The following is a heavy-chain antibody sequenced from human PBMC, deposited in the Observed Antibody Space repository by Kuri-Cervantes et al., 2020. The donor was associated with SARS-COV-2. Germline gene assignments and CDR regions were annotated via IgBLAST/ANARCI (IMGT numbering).Heavy chain of an antibody. CDR1: GESFSGYY. V-gene: IGHV4-34*01. J-gene: IGHJ5*02. Sequence: SETLSLTCAYYGESFSGYYWSWIRQPPGKGLEWIGEINHSGSTNYNPSLKSRVTISVDTSKNQFSLKLSSVTAADTAVYYCARSSPGTNWFDLWGQGTLVTVSS. CDR3: ARSSPGTNWFDL. D-gene: IGHD1-1*01. CDR2: INHSGST.